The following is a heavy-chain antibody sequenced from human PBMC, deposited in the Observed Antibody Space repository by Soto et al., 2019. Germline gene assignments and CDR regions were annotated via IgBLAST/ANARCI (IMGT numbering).Heavy chain of an antibody. CDR3: AGYGDYGGYFQR. CDR2: IRNDGSSK. J-gene: IGHJ1*01. Sequence: QVQLVESGGGVVQPGRSLRLSCAASGFTFSSYGMHWVRQAPGKGLEWVAGIRNDGSSKHYADSVKGRFTISRDNSENQLYLQKNSLKAEDTAVYYCAGYGDYGGYFQRWGQGTLVSVS. V-gene: IGHV3-33*01. CDR1: GFTFSSYG. D-gene: IGHD4-17*01.